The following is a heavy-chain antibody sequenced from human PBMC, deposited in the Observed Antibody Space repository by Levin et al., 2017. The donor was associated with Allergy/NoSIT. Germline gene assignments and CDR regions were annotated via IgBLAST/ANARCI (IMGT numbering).Heavy chain of an antibody. J-gene: IGHJ5*02. D-gene: IGHD2-2*01. CDR3: ARGDIVVVPAAIYRWFDP. CDR1: GGSFSGYY. CDR2: INHSGST. V-gene: IGHV4-34*01. Sequence: SETLSLTCAVYGGSFSGYYWSWIRQPPGKGLEWIGEINHSGSTNYNPSLKSRVTISVDTSKNQFSLKLSSVTAADTAVYYCARGDIVVVPAAIYRWFDPWGQGTLVTVSS.